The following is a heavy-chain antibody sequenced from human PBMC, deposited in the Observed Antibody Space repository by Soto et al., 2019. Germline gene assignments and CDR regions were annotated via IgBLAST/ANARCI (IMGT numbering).Heavy chain of an antibody. CDR2: IYPGDSDT. CDR1: GYTFTNYR. Sequence: LKISCKGSGYTFTNYRIGWVRQMPGKGLEWMGIIYPGDSDTKYNPSFQGQVTISADKSITTTYLRWTSLKASDTAIYYCAASIFYYGMDVWGQGTTVTVSS. CDR3: AASIFYYGMDV. V-gene: IGHV5-51*01. J-gene: IGHJ6*02.